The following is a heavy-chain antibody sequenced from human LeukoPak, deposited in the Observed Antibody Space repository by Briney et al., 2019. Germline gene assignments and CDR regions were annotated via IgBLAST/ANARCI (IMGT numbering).Heavy chain of an antibody. CDR2: INPNSGGT. CDR1: GDNFSSYV. Sequence: ASVKVSCKASGDNFSSYVLTWVRQAPGQGLEWMGWINPNSGGTNYAQKFQGWVTMTRDTSISTAYMELSRLRSDDTAVYYCARVTSRITMVRGVISPLGYWGQGTLVTVSS. CDR3: ARVTSRITMVRGVISPLGY. J-gene: IGHJ4*02. V-gene: IGHV1-2*04. D-gene: IGHD3-10*01.